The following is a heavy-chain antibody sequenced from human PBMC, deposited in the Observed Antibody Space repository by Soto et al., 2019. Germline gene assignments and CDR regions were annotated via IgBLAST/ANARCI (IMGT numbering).Heavy chain of an antibody. Sequence: QLQLQESGSGLVKPSQTLSLTCAVSGGSISSGGYSWSWIRQPPGKGLEWIGYIYHSGSTYYNPSLKSRVTISVARSKNQFSLKLSSVTAADTAVYYCARGAIDYYDSSGYWGYFDYWGQGTLVTVSS. CDR3: ARGAIDYYDSSGYWGYFDY. CDR2: IYHSGST. CDR1: GGSISSGGYS. V-gene: IGHV4-30-2*01. D-gene: IGHD3-22*01. J-gene: IGHJ4*02.